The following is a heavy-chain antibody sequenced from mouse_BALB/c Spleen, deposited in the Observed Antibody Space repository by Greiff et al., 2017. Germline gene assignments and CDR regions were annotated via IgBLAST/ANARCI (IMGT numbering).Heavy chain of an antibody. CDR1: GFTFSSYG. CDR3: ARDRVRGPMDY. J-gene: IGHJ4*01. Sequence: EVQGVESGGGLVQPGGSLKLSCAASGFTFSSYGMSWVRQTPDKRLELVATINSNGGSTYYPDSVKGRFTISRDNAKNTLYLQMSSLKSEDTAMYYCARDRVRGPMDYWGQGTSVTVSS. D-gene: IGHD2-14*01. CDR2: INSNGGST. V-gene: IGHV5-6-3*01.